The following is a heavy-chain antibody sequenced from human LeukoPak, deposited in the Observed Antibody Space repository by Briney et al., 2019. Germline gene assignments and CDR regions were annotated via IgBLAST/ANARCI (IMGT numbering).Heavy chain of an antibody. J-gene: IGHJ5*02. Sequence: SETLSLTCTVSGGSISSYYWSWIRQPAGKGLEWIGRIYTSGSTNYNPSLKSRVTMSVDTSKNQFSLKLSSVTAADTAVYYRARDLRYCSSTSCYGWFDPWGQGTLVTVSS. V-gene: IGHV4-4*07. CDR3: ARDLRYCSSTSCYGWFDP. CDR1: GGSISSYY. D-gene: IGHD2-2*01. CDR2: IYTSGST.